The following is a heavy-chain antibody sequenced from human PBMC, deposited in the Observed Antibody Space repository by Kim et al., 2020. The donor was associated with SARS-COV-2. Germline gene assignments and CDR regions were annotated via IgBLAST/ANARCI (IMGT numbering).Heavy chain of an antibody. CDR1: GGSITSTTNY. J-gene: IGHJ4*02. CDR3: ARNSCSGTGCYYFDY. V-gene: IGHV4-39*01. D-gene: IGHD2-2*01. CDR2: IHYSGGT. Sequence: SETLSLTCTVSGGSITSTTNYWGWIRQPPGKGLEWIANIHYSGGTNYFPSLKSRVTMSVDTSNQFSLKLTSVTAADTAVYYCARNSCSGTGCYYFDYWGPGTLVTVSS.